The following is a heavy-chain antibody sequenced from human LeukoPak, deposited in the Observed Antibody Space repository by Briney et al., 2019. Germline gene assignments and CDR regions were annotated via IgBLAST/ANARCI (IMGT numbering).Heavy chain of an antibody. V-gene: IGHV4-4*07. J-gene: IGHJ6*02. CDR1: GGSMSSYY. CDR3: ARDRTVPAAGYYGMDV. Sequence: PSETLSLTCTVSGGSMSSYYWSWIRQPAGRGLEWIGRIYPSGSTNYNPSLKSRVTISVDTSKNQFSLKLSSVTAADTAVYYCARDRTVPAAGYYGMDVWGQGTTVTVSS. CDR2: IYPSGST. D-gene: IGHD2-2*01.